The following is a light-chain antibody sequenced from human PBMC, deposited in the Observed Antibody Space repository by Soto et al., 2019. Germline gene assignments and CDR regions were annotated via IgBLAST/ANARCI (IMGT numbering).Light chain of an antibody. CDR2: DDS. CDR3: QVWDSSSDHPGNWV. V-gene: IGLV3-21*02. J-gene: IGLJ3*02. Sequence: SYELTQPPSVSVAPGQTARITCGGNNIGSKSVHWYQQKPCQAPVLVVDDDSDRPPVIPERFSGANSGNTATLTISRVEAGYEAYYYCQVWDSSSDHPGNWVFGGGTKLTVL. CDR1: NIGSKS.